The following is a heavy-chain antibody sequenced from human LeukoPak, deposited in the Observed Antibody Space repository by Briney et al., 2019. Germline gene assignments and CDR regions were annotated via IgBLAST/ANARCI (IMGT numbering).Heavy chain of an antibody. CDR2: IYPGDSDT. V-gene: IGHV5-51*01. CDR1: GYTFTNYW. Sequence: RGASLKISCKASGYTFTNYWIGWVRQMPGKGLEWMGIIYPGDSDTRYSPSFQGQVTISADKSISTAYLQWSSLKASDTAMYYCARPGGYYRSYFDYWGQGTLVTVSS. CDR3: ARPGGYYRSYFDY. D-gene: IGHD3-10*01. J-gene: IGHJ4*02.